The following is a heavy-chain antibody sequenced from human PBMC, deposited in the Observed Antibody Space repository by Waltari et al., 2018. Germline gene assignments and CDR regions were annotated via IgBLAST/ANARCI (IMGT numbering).Heavy chain of an antibody. CDR2: ISSNGGST. V-gene: IGHV3-64*01. Sequence: EVQLVESGGGLVQPGGSLRLSCAASGFTFSSYAMHWVRQAPGKGLEYVSAISSNGGSTYYANSVKGRFTISRDNSKNTLYLQMGSLGAEDMAVYYCARGYGSGSYNRYYYMDVWGKGTTVTVSS. D-gene: IGHD3-10*01. CDR3: ARGYGSGSYNRYYYMDV. CDR1: GFTFSSYA. J-gene: IGHJ6*03.